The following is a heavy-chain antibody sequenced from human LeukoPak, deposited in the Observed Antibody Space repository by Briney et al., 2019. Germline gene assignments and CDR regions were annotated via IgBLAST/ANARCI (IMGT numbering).Heavy chain of an antibody. Sequence: RASVKVSCKASGYTFTSYGISWVRQAPGQGLEWMGWISAYNGNANYAQKLQGRVTMTTDTSTSTAYMELRSLRSDDTAVYYCARDVVVPAAMARRDFDYWGQGTLVTVSS. V-gene: IGHV1-18*01. D-gene: IGHD2-2*01. CDR2: ISAYNGNA. CDR1: GYTFTSYG. J-gene: IGHJ4*02. CDR3: ARDVVVPAAMARRDFDY.